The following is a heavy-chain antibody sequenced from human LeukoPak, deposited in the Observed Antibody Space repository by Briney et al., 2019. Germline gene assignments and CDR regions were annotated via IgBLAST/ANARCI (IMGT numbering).Heavy chain of an antibody. D-gene: IGHD3-9*01. Sequence: GGSLRLSCAASGFTFSSYGMNWVRQAPGKGLEWVSSISSSSSYIYYADSVKGRFTISRDNAKNSLYLQTNSLRAEDTAVYYCARGLRYFDWLFATFDYWGQGTLVTVSS. CDR3: ARGLRYFDWLFATFDY. CDR2: ISSSSSYI. J-gene: IGHJ4*02. CDR1: GFTFSSYG. V-gene: IGHV3-21*01.